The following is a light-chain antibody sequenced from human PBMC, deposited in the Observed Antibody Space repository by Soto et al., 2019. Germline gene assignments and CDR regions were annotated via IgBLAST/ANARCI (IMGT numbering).Light chain of an antibody. CDR3: QQYDNWPPIT. Sequence: ELVMSQSPCTLSVSLGESATLSCRASQSVDGYLAWYQQKPGQAPRLLIYGASTRATGIPARFSGSGSGTEFTLTISSLQSEDFAVYYCQQYDNWPPITFGQGRRLEIK. V-gene: IGKV3-15*01. CDR1: QSVDGY. J-gene: IGKJ5*01. CDR2: GAS.